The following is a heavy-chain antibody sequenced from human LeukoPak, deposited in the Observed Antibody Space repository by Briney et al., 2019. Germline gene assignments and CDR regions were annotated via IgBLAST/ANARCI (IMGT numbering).Heavy chain of an antibody. V-gene: IGHV4-59*08. D-gene: IGHD5-24*01. CDR3: ARCRWQSDGYNLEPDAFDI. CDR2: IYYSGST. CDR1: GGSISSYY. Sequence: SETLSLTCTVSGGSISSYYWSWIRQPPGKGLEWIGYIYYSGSTNYNPSLKSRVTISVDTSKNQFSLKLSSVTAADTAVYYCARCRWQSDGYNLEPDAFDIWGQGTMVTVSS. J-gene: IGHJ3*02.